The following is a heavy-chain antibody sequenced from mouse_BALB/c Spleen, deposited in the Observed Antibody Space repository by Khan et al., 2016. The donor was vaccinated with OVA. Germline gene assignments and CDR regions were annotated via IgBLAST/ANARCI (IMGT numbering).Heavy chain of an antibody. CDR3: ARSGTTVVAYWYFDV. CDR2: IYYSGKT. J-gene: IGHJ1*01. V-gene: IGHV3-1*02. Sequence: DVQLQESGPDLVKPSQSLSLTCTVTGYSITSGYSWHWIRQFPGNKLEWMGYIYYSGKTNYNPSLKSRISITRDTSKNQFFLQLNSVTTEDTATYYCARSGTTVVAYWYFDVWGAGTTVTVSS. CDR1: GYSITSGYS. D-gene: IGHD1-1*01.